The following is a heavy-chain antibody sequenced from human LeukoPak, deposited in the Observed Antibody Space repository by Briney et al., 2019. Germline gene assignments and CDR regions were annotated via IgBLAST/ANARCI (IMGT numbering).Heavy chain of an antibody. J-gene: IGHJ4*02. CDR3: ARPYYCDSSGYYL. D-gene: IGHD3-22*01. CDR1: GFSFSSYE. CDR2: ISSSDTTI. V-gene: IGHV3-48*03. Sequence: GGSLRLSCAASGFSFSSYEMNWVRQAPGKGLEWVSYISSSDTTIYYADSVKGRFTTSRDNAKNSLYLQMNSLRAEDTAVYYCARPYYCDSSGYYLWGQGTLVTVSS.